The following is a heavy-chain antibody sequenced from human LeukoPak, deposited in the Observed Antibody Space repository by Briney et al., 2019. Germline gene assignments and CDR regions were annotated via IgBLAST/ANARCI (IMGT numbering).Heavy chain of an antibody. J-gene: IGHJ3*02. Sequence: SETLSLTCAVYGGSFSGYYWSWIRQPPGKGLEWIGEINHSGSTNYNPSLKSRVTISVDTSKNQFSLKLSSVTAADTAVYYCARDKGSGYSYGYRRENDAFDIWGQGTMVTVSS. CDR1: GGSFSGYY. CDR2: INHSGST. CDR3: ARDKGSGYSYGYRRENDAFDI. D-gene: IGHD5-18*01. V-gene: IGHV4-34*01.